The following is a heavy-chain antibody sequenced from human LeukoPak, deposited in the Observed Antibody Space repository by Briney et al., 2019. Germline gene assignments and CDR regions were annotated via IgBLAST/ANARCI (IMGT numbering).Heavy chain of an antibody. CDR3: ARELRTLGS. CDR2: IKHNGDEL. J-gene: IGHJ5*02. Sequence: PGGSLRLSCAASGFTFSSYWMTWVRQAPGKGLEWVANIKHNGDELNYVDSVEDRFTISRDNAKNSLYLHMTDLRAEDTAVYYCARELRTLGSWGQGTLVTVSS. V-gene: IGHV3-7*01. CDR1: GFTFSSYW. D-gene: IGHD3-16*01.